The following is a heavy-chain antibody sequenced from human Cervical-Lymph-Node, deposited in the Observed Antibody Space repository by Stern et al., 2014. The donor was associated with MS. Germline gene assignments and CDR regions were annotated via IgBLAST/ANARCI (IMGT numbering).Heavy chain of an antibody. CDR1: GGTFSDNA. D-gene: IGHD2-21*02. CDR3: ARGAYCGGDCYWGWFDS. J-gene: IGHJ5*01. Sequence: VQLVQSGAEVKKPGASVKVSCKASGGTFSDNAFSWVRQAPGQGLEWMGGIIPIFGAADYAQNFQGRVTITADESTSTVYMEMSSLRSEDTAVYHCARGAYCGGDCYWGWFDSWGQGTLVTVSS. CDR2: IIPIFGAA. V-gene: IGHV1-69*01.